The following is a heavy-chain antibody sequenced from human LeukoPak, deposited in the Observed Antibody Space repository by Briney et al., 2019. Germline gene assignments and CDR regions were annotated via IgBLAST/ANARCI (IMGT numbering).Heavy chain of an antibody. J-gene: IGHJ5*02. CDR1: GGSFSGYY. V-gene: IGHV4-34*01. CDR2: INHSGST. CDR3: ARGLGYCSGGSCYSFRYNWFDP. D-gene: IGHD2-15*01. Sequence: SETLSLTCAVSGGSFSGYYWSWIRPPPGKGRWWIGEINHSGSTNYNPSLKSRVTISVDTSKNQFSLKLSSVTAADTAVYYCARGLGYCSGGSCYSFRYNWFDPWGQGTLVTVSS.